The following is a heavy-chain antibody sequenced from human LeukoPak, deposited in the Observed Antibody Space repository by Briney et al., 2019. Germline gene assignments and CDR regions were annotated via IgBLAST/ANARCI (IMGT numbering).Heavy chain of an antibody. J-gene: IGHJ4*02. CDR1: GFSISSGGYY. Sequence: SETLSLTCTVSGFSISSGGYYWSWIRQHPGKGLEWIGYIYYSGSTYYNPALKSRVTISVDTSKNQFSLKLSSVAAADTAVYSCASSGYSYGTFDYWGQGTLVTVSS. D-gene: IGHD5-18*01. CDR3: ASSGYSYGTFDY. V-gene: IGHV4-31*03. CDR2: IYYSGST.